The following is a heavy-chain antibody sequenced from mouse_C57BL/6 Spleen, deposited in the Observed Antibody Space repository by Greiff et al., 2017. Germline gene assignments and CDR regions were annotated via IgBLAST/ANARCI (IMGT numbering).Heavy chain of an antibody. CDR1: GYTFTSYW. CDR2: IHPNSGST. CDR3: ARSGDYYGSSFWFAY. Sequence: VQLQQPGAELVKPGASVKLSCKASGYTFTSYWMHWVKQRPGQGLEWIGMIHPNSGSTNYNEKFKSKATLTVDKSSSTAYMQLSSLTSEDSAVYYWARSGDYYGSSFWFAYWGQGTLVTVSA. D-gene: IGHD1-1*01. V-gene: IGHV1-64*01. J-gene: IGHJ3*01.